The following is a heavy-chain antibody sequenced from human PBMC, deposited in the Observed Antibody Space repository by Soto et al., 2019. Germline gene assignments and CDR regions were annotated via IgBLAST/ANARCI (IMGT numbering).Heavy chain of an antibody. Sequence: QVQLVESGGGVVQPGRSLSLSCAASGFTFSSYGMHWVSQAPGKGLAWVAVIWYDGSNKYYADSVKGRFTISRDNSKNTLYLQMNSLRAEDTAVYYCARDKRIWGRYRSCFDYWGQGTLLTASS. CDR1: GFTFSSYG. V-gene: IGHV3-33*01. J-gene: IGHJ4*02. D-gene: IGHD3-16*02. CDR2: IWYDGSNK. CDR3: ARDKRIWGRYRSCFDY.